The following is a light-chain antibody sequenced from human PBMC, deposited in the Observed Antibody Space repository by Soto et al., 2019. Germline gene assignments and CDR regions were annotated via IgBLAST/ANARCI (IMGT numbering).Light chain of an antibody. CDR3: QAWDSSALYV. J-gene: IGLJ1*01. CDR1: KLGDKY. CDR2: QDD. Sequence: SYELTQPPSVSVSPGQTASITCSGDKLGDKYACWYQQRPGQSPVLLIYQDDKRPSGIPERFSGSNSGNTATLTISGTQAMDEADYYCQAWDSSALYVFGTGTKLTVL. V-gene: IGLV3-1*01.